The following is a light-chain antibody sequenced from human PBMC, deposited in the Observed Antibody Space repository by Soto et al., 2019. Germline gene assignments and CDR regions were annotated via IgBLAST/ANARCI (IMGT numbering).Light chain of an antibody. Sequence: DIHMTQSPSSLSAPFGDRVTLSFRASRNISSDLNWYQLKPGKAPKLLIYRVSTLQNGVPSRFSGSGSATDFTLTITTLQPEDVATYSCQQSYSTLPYTFGQGTKVDI. J-gene: IGKJ2*01. CDR3: QQSYSTLPYT. CDR2: RVS. CDR1: RNISSD. V-gene: IGKV1-39*01.